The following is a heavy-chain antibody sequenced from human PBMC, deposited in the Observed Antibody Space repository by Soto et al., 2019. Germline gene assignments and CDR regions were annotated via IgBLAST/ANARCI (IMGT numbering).Heavy chain of an antibody. V-gene: IGHV3-23*01. Sequence: GGSLRLSCAASGFTFSSYAMSWVRQAPGKGLEWVSAISGSGGSTYYADSVKGRFTISRDNSKNTLYLQMNSLRAEDTAVYYCAKGRPRYRRSPLGNWLDPWGQGTLVTVYS. D-gene: IGHD6-6*01. CDR1: GFTFSSYA. CDR2: ISGSGGST. J-gene: IGHJ5*02. CDR3: AKGRPRYRRSPLGNWLDP.